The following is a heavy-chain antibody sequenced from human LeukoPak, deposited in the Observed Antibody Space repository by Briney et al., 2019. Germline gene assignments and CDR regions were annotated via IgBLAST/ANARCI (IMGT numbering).Heavy chain of an antibody. CDR2: IYYSGST. J-gene: IGHJ4*02. Sequence: SETLSLTCTVSGGSISSFCWSWIRQPPGKGLEWIGYIYYSGSTNYNPSLNSRITISVDTSKNQFSLKLSSVTAADTAMYYCARHRLGYSYGPFDSWGQGTLVTVSS. D-gene: IGHD5-18*01. CDR3: ARHRLGYSYGPFDS. CDR1: GGSISSFC. V-gene: IGHV4-59*08.